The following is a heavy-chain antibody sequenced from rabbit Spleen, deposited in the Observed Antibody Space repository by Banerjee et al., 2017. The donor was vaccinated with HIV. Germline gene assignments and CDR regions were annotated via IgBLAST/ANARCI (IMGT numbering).Heavy chain of an antibody. CDR3: ARDTGSSFSTYGMDL. Sequence: EQLEESGGGLVKPEGSLTLTCKASGVSLNDKDVMCWVRQAPGKGLEWIACIWLGVSGSTYYASWARGRFTISKTSSTTVTLQMTSLTVADTATYFCARDTGSSFSTYGMDLWGQGTLVTVS. CDR1: GVSLNDKDV. D-gene: IGHD8-1*01. V-gene: IGHV1S45*01. CDR2: IWLGVSGST. J-gene: IGHJ6*01.